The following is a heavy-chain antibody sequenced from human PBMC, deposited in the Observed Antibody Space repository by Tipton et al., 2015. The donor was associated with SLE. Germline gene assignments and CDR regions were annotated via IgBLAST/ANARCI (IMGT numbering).Heavy chain of an antibody. D-gene: IGHD1-7*01. V-gene: IGHV5-10-1*01. CDR2: IDPSDSYT. CDR1: GYSFTSYW. Sequence: VQLVQSGAEVKKPGESLRISCNGSGYSFTSYWISWVRQMPGKGLDWMGRIDPSDSYTNYSPSFQGHVTISADKSISTAYLQWSSLKASDTSMYYCARLEYNWSYVRYYYYYMRLWGKGTTVTVSS. CDR3: ARLEYNWSYVRYYYYYMRL. J-gene: IGHJ6*03.